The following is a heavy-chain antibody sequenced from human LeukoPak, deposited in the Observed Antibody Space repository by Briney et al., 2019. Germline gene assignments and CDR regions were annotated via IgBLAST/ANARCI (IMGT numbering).Heavy chain of an antibody. J-gene: IGHJ6*03. V-gene: IGHV4-4*07. CDR2: IYTGGST. CDR3: ARDGAARTLDYYYYYYMDV. CDR1: GGSISSYY. Sequence: SETLSLTCTVSGGSISSYYWSWIRQPAGKGLEWIGRIYTGGSTNYNPSLKSRVTMSVDTSKNQFSLKLSSVTAADTAVYYCARDGAARTLDYYYYYYMDVWGKGTTVTVSS. D-gene: IGHD6-6*01.